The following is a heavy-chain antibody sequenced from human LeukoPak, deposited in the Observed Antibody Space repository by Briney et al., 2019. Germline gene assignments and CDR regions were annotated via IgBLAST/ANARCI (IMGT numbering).Heavy chain of an antibody. V-gene: IGHV4-30-4*01. CDR1: GGSISSGDYY. CDR3: AREASRYFKPVGFDY. D-gene: IGHD3-9*01. CDR2: IYYSGST. Sequence: PSETLSLTCTVSGGSISSGDYYWSWIRQPPGKGLEWIGYIYYSGSTYYNPSLKSRVTISVDTSKNQFSLKLSSVTAADTAVYYCAREASRYFKPVGFDYWGQGTLVTVSS. J-gene: IGHJ4*02.